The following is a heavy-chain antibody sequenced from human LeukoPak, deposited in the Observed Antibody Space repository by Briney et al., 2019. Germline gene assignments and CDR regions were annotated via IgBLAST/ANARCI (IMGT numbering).Heavy chain of an antibody. CDR2: INHSGST. D-gene: IGHD3-10*01. V-gene: IGHV4-34*01. Sequence: SETLSLTCAVYGGSFSGYYWSWIRQPPGKGLEWIGEINHSGSTNYNPSLKSRVTISVDTSKNQFSLKLSSVTAADTAVYYCARRRDYYGSGSYYYYWGQGTLVTVSS. J-gene: IGHJ4*02. CDR1: GGSFSGYY. CDR3: ARRRDYYGSGSYYYY.